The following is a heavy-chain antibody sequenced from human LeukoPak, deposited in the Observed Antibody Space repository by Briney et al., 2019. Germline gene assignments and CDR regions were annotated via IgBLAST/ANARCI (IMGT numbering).Heavy chain of an antibody. J-gene: IGHJ4*02. D-gene: IGHD6-13*01. V-gene: IGHV3-33*01. CDR1: GFTFRSYG. CDR2: IWYDGSNK. CDR3: AGDQEYSNSCVDY. Sequence: PGGSLRLSCAASGFTFRSYGMHWVRQAPGKGLEWVAVIWYDGSNKYYADSVKGRFTISRDNSKNTLSLQMNSLRAEDTAVYYCAGDQEYSNSCVDYWGQGTLVTVSS.